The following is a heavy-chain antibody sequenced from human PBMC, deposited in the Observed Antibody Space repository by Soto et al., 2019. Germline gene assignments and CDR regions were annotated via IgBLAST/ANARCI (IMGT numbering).Heavy chain of an antibody. CDR3: ASATPPYYYGMDV. Sequence: ASVKVSCKASRYTFTSYYMHWVRQAPGQGLEWMGIINPSGGSTSYAQKFQGRVTMTRDTSTSTVYMELSSLRSEDTAVYYCASATPPYYYGMDVWGQGTTVTVSS. CDR2: INPSGGST. J-gene: IGHJ6*02. V-gene: IGHV1-46*01. D-gene: IGHD2-15*01. CDR1: RYTFTSYY.